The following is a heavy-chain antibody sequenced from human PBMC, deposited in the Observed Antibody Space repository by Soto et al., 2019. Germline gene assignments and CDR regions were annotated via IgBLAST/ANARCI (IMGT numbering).Heavy chain of an antibody. CDR2: ISSSSSTI. V-gene: IGHV3-48*01. Sequence: PGGSLRLSCAASGFTFSSYSMNWVRQAPGKGLEWVSYISSSSSTIYYADSVKGRFTISRDNAKNSLYLQMNSLRAEDTAVYYCARDLFGYCSGGSCPMDVRGKGTTVTVSS. CDR3: ARDLFGYCSGGSCPMDV. D-gene: IGHD2-15*01. CDR1: GFTFSSYS. J-gene: IGHJ6*03.